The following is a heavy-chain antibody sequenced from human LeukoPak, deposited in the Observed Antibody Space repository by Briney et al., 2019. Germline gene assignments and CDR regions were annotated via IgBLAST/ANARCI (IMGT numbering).Heavy chain of an antibody. CDR1: GFTFSSYG. CDR2: ISYDGSSK. CDR3: ARGSTSTAPGWVY. Sequence: GGSLRLSCAASGFTFSSYGMHWVRQAPGKGLEWVAVISYDGSSKYYADSVKGRFTISRDNSRNTVHLQIDNLRTEDTAVYYCARGSTSTAPGWVYWGHGTPVTVSS. J-gene: IGHJ4*01. D-gene: IGHD2-21*02. V-gene: IGHV3-30*03.